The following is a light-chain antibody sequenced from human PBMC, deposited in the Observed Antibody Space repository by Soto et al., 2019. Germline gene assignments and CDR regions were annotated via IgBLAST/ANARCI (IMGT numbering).Light chain of an antibody. J-gene: IGKJ2*01. CDR2: VAS. CDR3: QQRSNWPPET. Sequence: EIVLTQSPATLSLSPGERATLSCRASQSVSSYLAWYQQKPGQAPRLLIYVASNRATGIPARFSGSGSGTDFTLTISSLEPEDFAVYYCQQRSNWPPETFGQGTKLEIK. V-gene: IGKV3-11*01. CDR1: QSVSSY.